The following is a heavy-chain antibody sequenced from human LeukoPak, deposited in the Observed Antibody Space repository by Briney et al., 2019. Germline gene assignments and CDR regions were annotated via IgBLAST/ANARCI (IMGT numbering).Heavy chain of an antibody. J-gene: IGHJ4*02. CDR2: IKSKTDGGTT. V-gene: IGHV3-15*01. D-gene: IGHD5/OR15-5a*01. CDR1: GFTFSNAW. Sequence: GGSLRLSCAASGFTFSNAWMSWVRQAPGKGLEWVGRIKSKTDGGTTDYAAPVKGRFTISRDDSKNTLYPQMNSLKTEDTAVYYCTTDLFLRLGGWLFDYWGQGTLVTVSS. CDR3: TTDLFLRLGGWLFDY.